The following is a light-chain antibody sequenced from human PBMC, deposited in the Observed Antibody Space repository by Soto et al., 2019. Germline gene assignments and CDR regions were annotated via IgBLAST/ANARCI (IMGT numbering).Light chain of an antibody. CDR2: DAS. CDR1: QSVSSY. CDR3: PQRTNWPPT. Sequence: SRGERATHSCRASQSVSSYLAWYQQKPGQALRLLIYDASTRATGIPAMFSGSGSGTDFTRTSSRLEPEDVVLYYGPQRTNWPPTFGQGTKVDI. V-gene: IGKV3-11*01. J-gene: IGKJ1*01.